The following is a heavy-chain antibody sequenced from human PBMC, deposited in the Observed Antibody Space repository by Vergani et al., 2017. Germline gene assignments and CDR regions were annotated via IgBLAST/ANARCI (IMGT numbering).Heavy chain of an antibody. J-gene: IGHJ6*03. Sequence: QVQLQQWGGGLLKPSETLSLTCVVNGGSFTSYHWTWIRQSPGEGLEWVGDIDHTGRPDYNPSLKSRLTMSVDKSRNQFSLTLNSVTATDTAIYFCARVKTETNGHLYYYYYIDVWAHGTAVTVS. CDR2: IDHTGRP. D-gene: IGHD2-8*01. CDR3: ARVKTETNGHLYYYYYIDV. V-gene: IGHV4-34*01. CDR1: GGSFTSYH.